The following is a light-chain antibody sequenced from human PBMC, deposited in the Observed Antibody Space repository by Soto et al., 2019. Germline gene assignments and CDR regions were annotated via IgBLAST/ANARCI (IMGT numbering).Light chain of an antibody. V-gene: IGKV3-15*01. Sequence: EIVLTQSPGTLSLSPGERATLSCRAGQSVRNNYLAWYQQKPGQAPGLLIYGAATRAAGISDRFRGSGSGTEFTLTISSLRSEDSAIYYCQQYFEWPPMTFGQGTKVDIK. CDR2: GAA. J-gene: IGKJ1*01. CDR3: QQYFEWPPMT. CDR1: QSVRNN.